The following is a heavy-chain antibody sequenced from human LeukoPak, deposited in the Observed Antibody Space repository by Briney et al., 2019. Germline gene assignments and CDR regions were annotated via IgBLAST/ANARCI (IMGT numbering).Heavy chain of an antibody. CDR1: GFTFSSYG. D-gene: IGHD3-9*01. CDR3: ARGGYYDILTGYSFYGMDV. V-gene: IGHV3-33*01. CDR2: ISNDGSNK. J-gene: IGHJ6*02. Sequence: GGSLRLSCAASGFTFSSYGMHWVRQAPGKGLEWVAVISNDGSNKYNADSVKGRLTISRDNSKKTLYLQMNSLRAEDSAVYYCARGGYYDILTGYSFYGMDVWGQGTLVAVSS.